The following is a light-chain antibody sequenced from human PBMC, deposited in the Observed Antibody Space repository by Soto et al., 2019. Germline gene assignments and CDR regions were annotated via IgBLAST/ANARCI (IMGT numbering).Light chain of an antibody. Sequence: QAVLTQPPSVSGAPGQRVTISCTGSSSNIGAGYDVHWYQRLPGTAPKLLIYGTTNRPSGVPDRFFGSKSGTSASLAIAGLQAEDEADYYCQSYDSSLSVNVVFGGGTKLTVL. CDR3: QSYDSSLSVNVV. V-gene: IGLV1-40*01. J-gene: IGLJ2*01. CDR2: GTT. CDR1: SSNIGAGYD.